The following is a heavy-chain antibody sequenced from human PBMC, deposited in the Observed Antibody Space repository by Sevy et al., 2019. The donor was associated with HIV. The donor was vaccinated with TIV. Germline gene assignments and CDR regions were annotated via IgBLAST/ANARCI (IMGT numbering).Heavy chain of an antibody. CDR1: RFTFSDYY. CDR3: ARVRYNYGSYYFDY. CDR2: ISSGGTTI. V-gene: IGHV3-11*01. J-gene: IGHJ4*02. Sequence: GGSLRLSCAASRFTFSDYYMSWIRQAPGKGLEWVSYISSGGTTIYDADSSKGRFPISRDNAKNSLYLQMNSLRAEDTAVYYCARVRYNYGSYYFDYWGQGTLVTVSS. D-gene: IGHD1-1*01.